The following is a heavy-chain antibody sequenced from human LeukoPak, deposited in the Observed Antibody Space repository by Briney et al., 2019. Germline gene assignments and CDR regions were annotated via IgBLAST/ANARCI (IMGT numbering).Heavy chain of an antibody. Sequence: GSSVKVSCKASGGTFSSYAISWVRQAPGQGLEWMGGIIPIFGTANYAQKFQGRVTITADKSTSTAYMELSSLRSEDTAVYYCARGRSYSYGPPYFDYWGQGTLVTVSS. D-gene: IGHD5-18*01. J-gene: IGHJ4*02. CDR1: GGTFSSYA. V-gene: IGHV1-69*06. CDR3: ARGRSYSYGPPYFDY. CDR2: IIPIFGTA.